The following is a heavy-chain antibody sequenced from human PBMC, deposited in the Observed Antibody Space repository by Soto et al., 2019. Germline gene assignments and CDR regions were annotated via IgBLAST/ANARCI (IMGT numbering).Heavy chain of an antibody. CDR3: ATGGVVPAAIIYYYYYMDV. J-gene: IGHJ6*03. D-gene: IGHD2-2*02. Sequence: QVQLVESGGGVVQPGRSLRLSCAASGFTFSSYGMHWVRQAPGKGLEWVAVISYDGSNKYYADSVKGRFTISRDNSKNTLYLQMNSLRAEDTAVYYCATGGVVPAAIIYYYYYMDVWGKGTTVTVSS. CDR2: ISYDGSNK. CDR1: GFTFSSYG. V-gene: IGHV3-30*03.